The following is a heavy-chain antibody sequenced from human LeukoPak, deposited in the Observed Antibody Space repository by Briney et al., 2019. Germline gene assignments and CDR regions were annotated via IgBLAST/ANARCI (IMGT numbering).Heavy chain of an antibody. V-gene: IGHV3-48*01. CDR3: AVTFSGYSPDY. J-gene: IGHJ4*02. D-gene: IGHD3-22*01. Sequence: GGSLRLSCAASGFAFSSYSMNWVRQAPGKGLEWVSYISSSSTIYYADSVKGRFTISRDNAKNSLYLQMNSLRAEDTAVYYCAVTFSGYSPDYWGQGTLVTVSS. CDR2: ISSSSTI. CDR1: GFAFSSYS.